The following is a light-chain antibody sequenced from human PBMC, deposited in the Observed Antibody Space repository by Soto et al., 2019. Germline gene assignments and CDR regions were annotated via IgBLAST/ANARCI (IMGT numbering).Light chain of an antibody. V-gene: IGKV3-15*01. Sequence: EIVMTQSPATLSVSPGERATLSCRASQSVSSNLAWYQQKPGKAPRLLIYGASTRATGIPARFSGSGSGTEFTLTISSLQSEDIAVYYCQQYNNWPTTFGQGTKVEIK. J-gene: IGKJ1*01. CDR1: QSVSSN. CDR2: GAS. CDR3: QQYNNWPTT.